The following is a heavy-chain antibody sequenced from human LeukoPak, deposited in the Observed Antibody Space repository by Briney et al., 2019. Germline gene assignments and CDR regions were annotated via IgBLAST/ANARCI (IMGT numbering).Heavy chain of an antibody. D-gene: IGHD5-18*01. CDR2: MLDTVTT. CDR3: ATIKRGNIFGYFDF. CDR1: GASMNTHY. J-gene: IGHJ4*02. V-gene: IGHV4-59*11. Sequence: PSETLSLTCAVSGASMNTHYWSWIRQPPGKGLEWIGYMLDTVTTKDNPSLKSRFTLSADTSKNQFSLRLTSVTAADTAVYYCATIKRGNIFGYFDFWGQGIPVNVSS.